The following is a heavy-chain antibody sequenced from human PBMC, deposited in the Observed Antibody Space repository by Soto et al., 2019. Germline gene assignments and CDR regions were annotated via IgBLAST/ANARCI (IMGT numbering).Heavy chain of an antibody. Sequence: PSETLSLTCTVSGGSISSSSYYWGWIRQPPGEGLEWIGSIYYSGSTYYNPSLKSRVTISVDTSKNQFSLKLSSVTAADTAVYYCARNHPPLEWLYGGYYMDVWGKGTTVTVSS. CDR1: GGSISSSSYY. CDR3: ARNHPPLEWLYGGYYMDV. J-gene: IGHJ6*03. CDR2: IYYSGST. D-gene: IGHD3-3*01. V-gene: IGHV4-39*01.